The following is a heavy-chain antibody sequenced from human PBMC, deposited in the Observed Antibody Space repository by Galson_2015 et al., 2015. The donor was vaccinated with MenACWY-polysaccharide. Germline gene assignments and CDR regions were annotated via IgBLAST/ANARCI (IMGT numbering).Heavy chain of an antibody. J-gene: IGHJ4*02. V-gene: IGHV1-69*04. Sequence: QSGAEVKKPGPSVKVSCKASGGTFSIYTISWVRQAPGQGLEWMGRIIPILGIANYAQKFQGRVTITADKSTSTAYMELSSLRSGDPAVYYWARGVGVPASTFDYWGQGALVTVSS. D-gene: IGHD2-15*01. CDR1: GGTFSIYT. CDR2: IIPILGIA. CDR3: ARGVGVPASTFDY.